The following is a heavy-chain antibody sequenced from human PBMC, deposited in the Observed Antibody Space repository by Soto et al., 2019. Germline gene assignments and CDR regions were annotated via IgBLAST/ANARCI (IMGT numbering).Heavy chain of an antibody. CDR2: ISGSGGST. Sequence: EAQLLESGGGLVQPGGSLRLSCAASGFTFSSYAMSWVRQAPGKGLEWVSAISGSGGSTYYADSVKGRFTISRDNSKNTLYLQMNSLRAEDTAVYYCAKDAPSSPYSSSWVPLGFDYWGQGTLVTVSS. J-gene: IGHJ4*02. D-gene: IGHD6-13*01. CDR3: AKDAPSSPYSSSWVPLGFDY. CDR1: GFTFSSYA. V-gene: IGHV3-23*01.